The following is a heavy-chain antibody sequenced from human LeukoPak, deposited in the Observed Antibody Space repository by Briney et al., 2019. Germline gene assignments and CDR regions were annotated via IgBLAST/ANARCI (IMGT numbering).Heavy chain of an antibody. V-gene: IGHV4-30-4*01. D-gene: IGHD3-22*01. CDR2: IYYSGST. CDR3: ARARYYYDSNFFDY. CDR1: GGAISSGDYY. Sequence: SETLSLTCNVSGGAISSGDYYWSWIRQPPGKGLEWIGYIYYSGSTYYNPSLKSRVTISVDTSKNQFSLKLSSVTAADTAVYYCARARYYYDSNFFDYWGQGTLVTVSS. J-gene: IGHJ4*02.